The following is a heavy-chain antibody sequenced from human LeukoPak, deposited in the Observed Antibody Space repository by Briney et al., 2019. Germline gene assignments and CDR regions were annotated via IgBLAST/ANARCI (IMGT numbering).Heavy chain of an antibody. CDR2: IYYSGSI. CDR1: GNSISSYY. J-gene: IGHJ4*02. Sequence: PSETLSLTCTVSGNSISSYYWSWIRQPPGKGLEWIGYIYYSGSIDYNPPLKSRVTMSVDPSKNQFSLKLNSVTAADTAVYYCARTQSQSGSYRYYFGYWGQGTLVTVSS. V-gene: IGHV4-59*01. CDR3: ARTQSQSGSYRYYFGY. D-gene: IGHD1-26*01.